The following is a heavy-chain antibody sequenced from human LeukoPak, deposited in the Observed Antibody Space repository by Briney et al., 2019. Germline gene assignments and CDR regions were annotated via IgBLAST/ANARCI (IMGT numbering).Heavy chain of an antibody. CDR3: ARKPIINNAWYYFDY. V-gene: IGHV4-30-2*01. J-gene: IGHJ4*02. CDR1: GGSISSGGYY. Sequence: SETLSLTCTVSGGSISSGGYYWSWIRQPPGKGLEWIGYIYHSGSTYYNPSLKSRVTISVDRSKNQFSPKLSSVTAADTAVYYCARKPIINNAWYYFDYWGQGTLVTVSS. D-gene: IGHD1/OR15-1a*01. CDR2: IYHSGST.